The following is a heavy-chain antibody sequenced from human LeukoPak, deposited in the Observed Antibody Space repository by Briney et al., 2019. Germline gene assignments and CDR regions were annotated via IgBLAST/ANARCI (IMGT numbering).Heavy chain of an antibody. J-gene: IGHJ4*02. Sequence: SETLSLTCTVSGGSISSSSYYWGWIRQPPGKGLEWIGSIYYSGSTYYNPSLKSRVTISVDTSKNQFSLKLSSVTAADTAVYYCARAQKTQYYYDSSGYYHWTAIGYWGQGTLVTVSS. CDR2: IYYSGST. D-gene: IGHD3-22*01. CDR1: GGSISSSSYY. V-gene: IGHV4-39*07. CDR3: ARAQKTQYYYDSSGYYHWTAIGY.